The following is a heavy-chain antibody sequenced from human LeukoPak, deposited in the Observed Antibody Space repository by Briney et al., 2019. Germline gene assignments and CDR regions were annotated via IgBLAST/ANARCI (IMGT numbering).Heavy chain of an antibody. CDR1: GGSISSYY. J-gene: IGHJ3*02. V-gene: IGHV4-59*06. CDR3: ARARATITAFDI. D-gene: IGHD5-12*01. Sequence: SETLSLTCTVYGGSISSYYWSWIRQPPGKGLEWIGYIYYSGSTYYNPSLKSRVTISVDTSKNQFSLKLSSVTAADTAVYYCARARATITAFDIWGQGTMVTVSS. CDR2: IYYSGST.